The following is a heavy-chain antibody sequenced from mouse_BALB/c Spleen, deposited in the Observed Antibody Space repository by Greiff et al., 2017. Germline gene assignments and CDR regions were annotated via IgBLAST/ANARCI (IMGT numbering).Heavy chain of an antibody. V-gene: IGHV5-6-5*01. J-gene: IGHJ4*01. Sequence: EVMLVESGGGLVKPGGSLKLSCAASGFTFSSYAMSWVRQTPEKRLEWVASISSGGSTYYPDSVKGRFTISRDNARNILYLQMSSLRSEDTAMYYCASMITDYYAMDYWGQGTSVTVSS. CDR1: GFTFSSYA. CDR3: ASMITDYYAMDY. CDR2: ISSGGST. D-gene: IGHD2-4*01.